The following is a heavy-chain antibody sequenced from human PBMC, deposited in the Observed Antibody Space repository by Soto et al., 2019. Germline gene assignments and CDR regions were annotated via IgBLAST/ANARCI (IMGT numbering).Heavy chain of an antibody. CDR2: IILPFGTA. J-gene: IGHJ4*02. V-gene: IGHV1-69*12. CDR1: GGTFSNYA. D-gene: IGHD4-17*01. CDR3: ARGPDYAGYFDY. Sequence: QVRLVQSGAEVKKPGSSVKVSCKASGGTFSNYAISWVRQAPGQGLEWMGGIILPFGTANYAQKFQGRVTITADEYMTTAYMELSGLRSEDTAVYYWARGPDYAGYFDYWGQGTLVTVSS.